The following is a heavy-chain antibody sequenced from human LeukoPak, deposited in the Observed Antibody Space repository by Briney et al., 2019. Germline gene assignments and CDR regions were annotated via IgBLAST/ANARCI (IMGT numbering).Heavy chain of an antibody. CDR1: GFTFSSYS. V-gene: IGHV3-21*01. Sequence: GGSLKLSCAASGFTFSSYSMNWVRQAPGKGLEWVSSISSSSSYIYYADSVKGRFTTSRDNAKNSLYLQMNSLRAEDTAVYYCARGLPPYSGGWYPFDYWGQGTLVTVSS. CDR2: ISSSSSYI. CDR3: ARGLPPYSGGWYPFDY. D-gene: IGHD6-19*01. J-gene: IGHJ4*02.